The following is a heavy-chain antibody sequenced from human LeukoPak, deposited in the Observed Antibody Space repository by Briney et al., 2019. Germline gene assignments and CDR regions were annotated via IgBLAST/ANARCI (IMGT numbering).Heavy chain of an antibody. D-gene: IGHD5-18*01. V-gene: IGHV4-59*01. CDR2: IYYSGST. CDR1: GGSISRNY. J-gene: IGHJ4*02. CDR3: ARENDRYGRIDY. Sequence: SETLSLTCTVSGGSISRNYWNWIRQPPGKGLEWIGHIYYSGSTNYNPSLKSRVIISIDTSKNQFSLRLSSVTAADTAVYYCARENDRYGRIDYWGQGTQVTVSS.